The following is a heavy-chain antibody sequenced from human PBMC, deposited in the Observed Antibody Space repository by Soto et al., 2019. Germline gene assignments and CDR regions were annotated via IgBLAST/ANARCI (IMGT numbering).Heavy chain of an antibody. CDR3: ALRDGFGECDS. J-gene: IGHJ5*01. CDR2: IYWDDDK. Sequence: QITLKESGPTLVKPTQTLTLTCTFSGFSLTTSGVGVGWIRQPPGTAMEWLALIYWDDDKRHSPSLKSRLTITEDSPRNQVVLTLATMDPLDTVTYFRALRDGFGECDSWGQGTLVTVSS. D-gene: IGHD3-10*01. CDR1: GFSLTTSGVG. V-gene: IGHV2-5*02.